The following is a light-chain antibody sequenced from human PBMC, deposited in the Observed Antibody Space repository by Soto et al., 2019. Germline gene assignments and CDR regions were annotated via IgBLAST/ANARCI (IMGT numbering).Light chain of an antibody. CDR3: SSYISTSTLNV. J-gene: IGLJ1*01. CDR2: DVS. V-gene: IGLV2-14*03. Sequence: QSALTQPASVSGSPGHSITISCSGTSSDVGGYNYVSWYQQHPGKAPKLMIYDVSNRPSGVSNRFSGSKSGNTASLTISGLQAEDAADYYCSSYISTSTLNVFGTGTKVTVL. CDR1: SSDVGGYNY.